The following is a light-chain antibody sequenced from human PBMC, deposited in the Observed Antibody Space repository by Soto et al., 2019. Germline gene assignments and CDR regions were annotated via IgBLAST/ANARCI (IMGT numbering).Light chain of an antibody. J-gene: IGLJ3*02. CDR2: SND. Sequence: QSVLTQPPSASGTPGQRVTISCSGSRSNIGGNTVNWYQLLPGAAPKLLIYSNDQRPSGVPDRFSGSKSGTSASLAISGLQSEDEADYSCASWDASLKGGVFGGGTKLTVL. CDR3: ASWDASLKGGV. V-gene: IGLV1-44*01. CDR1: RSNIGGNT.